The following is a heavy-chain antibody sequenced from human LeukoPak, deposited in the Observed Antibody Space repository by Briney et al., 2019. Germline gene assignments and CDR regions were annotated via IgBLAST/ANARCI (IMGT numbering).Heavy chain of an antibody. CDR3: ARIYPRLAAAGN. D-gene: IGHD6-13*01. CDR2: IYSGGST. CDR1: GFTVSSNY. Sequence: GGSLRLSCAASGFTVSSNYMSWVRQAPGKGLEWVSVIYSGGSTYYADSVKGRFTISRDNSKNTLYLQMNSLRADDTAVYYCARIYPRLAAAGNWGQGTLVTASS. J-gene: IGHJ4*02. V-gene: IGHV3-66*01.